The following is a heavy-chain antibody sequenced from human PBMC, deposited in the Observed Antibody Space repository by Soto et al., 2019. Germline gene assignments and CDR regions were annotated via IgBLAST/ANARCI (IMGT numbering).Heavy chain of an antibody. J-gene: IGHJ6*02. CDR2: IYSGGSA. D-gene: IGHD4-17*01. CDR1: GFTFRSYG. Sequence: GGSLRLSCGASGFTFRSYGMHWVRQAPGKGLEWVAVIYSGGSAYYADSVKGRFTISRDNSKNTLYLQMNSLRAEDTAVYYCAREMTTVTLYYYYGMDVWGQGTTVTVS. CDR3: AREMTTVTLYYYYGMDV. V-gene: IGHV3-NL1*01.